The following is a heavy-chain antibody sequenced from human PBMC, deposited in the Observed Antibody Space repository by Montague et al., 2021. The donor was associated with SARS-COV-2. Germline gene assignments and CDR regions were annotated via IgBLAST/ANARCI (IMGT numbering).Heavy chain of an antibody. CDR3: ASSGITLTGLDAFDI. D-gene: IGHD3-9*01. J-gene: IGHJ3*02. CDR1: GDSVSSKSAA. V-gene: IGHV6-1*01. Sequence: CAISGDSVSSKSAAWNWIRQSPSRGLEWLGRTYYRSKWDSDYAESVKXRLVITPDTSKNQVSLQLNSVIPEDTAVYFCASSGITLTGLDAFDIWGQGTMVTVSS. CDR2: TYYRSKWDS.